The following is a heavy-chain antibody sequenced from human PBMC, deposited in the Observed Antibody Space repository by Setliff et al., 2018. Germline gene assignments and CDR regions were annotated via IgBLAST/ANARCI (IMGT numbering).Heavy chain of an antibody. CDR2: MYDSGKT. J-gene: IGHJ4*02. CDR1: GGSISSISYY. CDR3: ATCRYQVPYDY. V-gene: IGHV4-39*01. Sequence: SETLSLTCTVPGGSISSISYYWVWIRQPPGKGLEWIGTMYDSGKTYYNPSLKSRVTISVDTSKNQLSLRVTSVTAADTAVYYCATCRYQVPYDYWGQGKLVTVSS. D-gene: IGHD2-2*01.